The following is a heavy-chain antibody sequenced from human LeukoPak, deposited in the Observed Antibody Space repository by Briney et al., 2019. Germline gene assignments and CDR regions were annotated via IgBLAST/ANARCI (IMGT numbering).Heavy chain of an antibody. CDR2: IYSSGNT. J-gene: IGHJ6*03. Sequence: SETLSLTCIVSGGSISSGYYWGWIRQPPGKGLEWIGSIYSSGNTYYNPSLKSRVTISVDTSKNQFSLKLSSVTAADTAVYYCARGKGIYYYYYYMDVWGKGTTVTISS. CDR3: ARGKGIYYYYYYMDV. D-gene: IGHD6-13*01. V-gene: IGHV4-38-2*02. CDR1: GGSISSGYY.